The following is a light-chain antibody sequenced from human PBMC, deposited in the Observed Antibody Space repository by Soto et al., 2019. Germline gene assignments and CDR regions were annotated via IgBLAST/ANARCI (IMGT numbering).Light chain of an antibody. CDR3: QQSFSSPRT. CDR2: AAS. CDR1: QSINSY. Sequence: DIQMTQSPSSQSASVGDRVTITCRASQSINSYLYWYQQKPGKAPKLLIYAASSLQSGVPSRFSGSGSETDFTLTITSLQPDDFATYYCQQSFSSPRTFGQGTRVEI. J-gene: IGKJ1*01. V-gene: IGKV1-39*01.